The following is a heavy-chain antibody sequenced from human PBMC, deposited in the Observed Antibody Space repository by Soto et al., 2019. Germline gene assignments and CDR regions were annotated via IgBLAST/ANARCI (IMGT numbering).Heavy chain of an antibody. Sequence: SETLSLSCTVSGGSVSSGGYYGSWIRQHPGKGLEWIGYIYYSGSTYYNPSLKSRVTISVDTSKNQFSLKLSSVTAADTAVYYCATERGGWFDPWGQGTLVTVSS. J-gene: IGHJ5*02. D-gene: IGHD1-1*01. CDR3: ATERGGWFDP. CDR2: IYYSGST. CDR1: GGSVSSGGYY. V-gene: IGHV4-31*03.